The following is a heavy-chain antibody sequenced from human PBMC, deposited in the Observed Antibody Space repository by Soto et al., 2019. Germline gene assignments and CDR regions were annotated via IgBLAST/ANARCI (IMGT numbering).Heavy chain of an antibody. CDR3: ARARAQDFWSGYYAVLGMDV. CDR2: IYYSGNT. Sequence: SETLSLTCTVSGGSISSYYWSWIRQPPGKGLEWIGYIYYSGNTNYNPSLKSRVTISVDTSKNQFSLKLSSVTAADTAVYYCARARAQDFWSGYYAVLGMDVWGQGTTVTVSS. J-gene: IGHJ6*02. D-gene: IGHD3-3*01. V-gene: IGHV4-59*01. CDR1: GGSISSYY.